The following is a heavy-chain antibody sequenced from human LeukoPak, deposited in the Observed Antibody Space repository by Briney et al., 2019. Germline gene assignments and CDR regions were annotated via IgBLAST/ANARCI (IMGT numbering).Heavy chain of an antibody. CDR2: IIPILGIA. CDR1: GGTFSSYT. D-gene: IGHD2-8*01. J-gene: IGHJ4*02. V-gene: IGHV1-69*02. Sequence: SVKVSCKASGGTFSSYTISWVRQAPGQGLEWMGRIIPILGIANYAQKFQGRVTITADKSTSTAYMELSSLRSEDTAVYYSARTGALMVYATDQFDYWGQGTLVTVSS. CDR3: ARTGALMVYATDQFDY.